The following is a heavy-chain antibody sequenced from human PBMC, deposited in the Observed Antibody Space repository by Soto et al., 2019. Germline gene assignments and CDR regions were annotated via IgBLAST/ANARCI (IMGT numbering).Heavy chain of an antibody. CDR1: GFTFSSYA. Sequence: EVQLLESGGGLVEPGGSLRLSCAASGFTFSSYAMSWVRQAPGKGLEWVSAISGSGGSTYYADSVKGRFTISRDNSKNTLYLQMKSLRAEDTAVYHCAKHSSWYGVVDYWGQGTLVTVSS. D-gene: IGHD6-13*01. V-gene: IGHV3-23*01. CDR2: ISGSGGST. J-gene: IGHJ4*02. CDR3: AKHSSWYGVVDY.